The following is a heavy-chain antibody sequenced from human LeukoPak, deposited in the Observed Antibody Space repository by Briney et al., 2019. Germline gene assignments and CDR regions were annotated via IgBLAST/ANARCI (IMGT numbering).Heavy chain of an antibody. Sequence: ASVKVSCKASGYTFTGYYMHWVRQAPGQGLEWMGWINPNSGGTNYAQKFQGMVTMTRDTSISTAYMELSRLRSDDTAVYYCARDPRSVAGRSDYWGQGTLVTVSS. CDR2: INPNSGGT. CDR1: GYTFTGYY. V-gene: IGHV1-2*02. CDR3: ARDPRSVAGRSDY. D-gene: IGHD6-19*01. J-gene: IGHJ4*02.